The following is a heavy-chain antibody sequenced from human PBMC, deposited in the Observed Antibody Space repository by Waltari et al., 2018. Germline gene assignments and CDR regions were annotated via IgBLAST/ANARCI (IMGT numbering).Heavy chain of an antibody. CDR3: ASSGYSSGWYYCDY. J-gene: IGHJ4*02. D-gene: IGHD6-19*01. V-gene: IGHV1-69*12. CDR1: GGTFSSYA. CDR2: ISPIFGTS. Sequence: QVQLVQSGAEVKKPGSSVKVSCKASGGTFSSYAISWVRQAPGQGLEWMGGISPIFGTSNYAPKFQGRVTMTADEATSTAYMELSSLRSEDTAVYYCASSGYSSGWYYCDYWGQGTLVTVSS.